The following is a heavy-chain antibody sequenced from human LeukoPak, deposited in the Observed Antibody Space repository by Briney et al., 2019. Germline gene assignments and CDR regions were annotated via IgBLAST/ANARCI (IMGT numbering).Heavy chain of an antibody. V-gene: IGHV4-59*01. D-gene: IGHD3-22*01. CDR3: ATLGYYYDSSGYYLDAFDI. CDR2: IYYSGST. CDR1: GGSISSYS. J-gene: IGHJ3*02. Sequence: SETLSLTCTVSGGSISSYSWSWIRQPPGKGLEWIGYIYYSGSTNYNPSLKSRVTISVDTSKNQFSLKLSSVTAADTAVYYCATLGYYYDSSGYYLDAFDIWGQGTMVTVSS.